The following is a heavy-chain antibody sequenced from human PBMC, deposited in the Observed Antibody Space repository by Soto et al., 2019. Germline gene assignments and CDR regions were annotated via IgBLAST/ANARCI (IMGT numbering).Heavy chain of an antibody. Sequence: LRLSCAASGFTFSIYAMSWVRQAPGKGLEWVSTIGGSGGGTSYADFVRGRFTISRDDSRSTLYLQLNSLRAEDTAVYYCAKDAPGSGWLSDYWGRGTLVTVSS. J-gene: IGHJ4*02. CDR2: IGGSGGGT. CDR3: AKDAPGSGWLSDY. CDR1: GFTFSIYA. V-gene: IGHV3-23*01. D-gene: IGHD3-22*01.